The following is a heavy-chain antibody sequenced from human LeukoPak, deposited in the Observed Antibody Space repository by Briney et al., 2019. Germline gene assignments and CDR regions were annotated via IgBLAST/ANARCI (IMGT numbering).Heavy chain of an antibody. CDR2: IYTSGST. D-gene: IGHD6-13*01. V-gene: IGHV4-4*07. J-gene: IGHJ4*02. CDR3: AREGHSSSWYGTFDY. CDR1: DGSISPYY. Sequence: SETLSLTCTVADGSISPYYWSWIRQPAGKGLEWIGRIYTSGSTNYNPSLKSRVTMSVDTSKNQFSLKLSSVTAADTAVYYCAREGHSSSWYGTFDYWGQGTLVTVSS.